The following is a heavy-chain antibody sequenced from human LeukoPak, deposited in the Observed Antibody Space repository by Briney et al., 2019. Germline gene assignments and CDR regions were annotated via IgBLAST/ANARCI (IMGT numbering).Heavy chain of an antibody. D-gene: IGHD3-22*01. CDR2: ISYDGSDK. V-gene: IGHV3-30*03. Sequence: SGGSLRLSCAASGFTFSNDGMHWVRRAPGRGLEWVALISYDGSDKHYADSVKGRFTVSRDNSKNTLYLQMNSLSRDDTAVYYCVGVGGYDSSGFLDYWGQGTLVTVSS. CDR3: VGVGGYDSSGFLDY. CDR1: GFTFSNDG. J-gene: IGHJ4*02.